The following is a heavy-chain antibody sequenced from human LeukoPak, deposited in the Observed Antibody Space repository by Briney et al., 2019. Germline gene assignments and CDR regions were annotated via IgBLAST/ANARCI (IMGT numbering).Heavy chain of an antibody. D-gene: IGHD1-26*01. CDR2: IWYDGSNK. CDR1: GFTFSSYG. Sequence: PGGSLRLSCAASGFTFSSYGMHWVRQAPGKGLEWVAVIWYDGSNKYYADSVKGRFTISRDNSKNTLYLQMNSLRAEDTAVYYCARGNIVGAHFDYWGQGTLVTVSS. CDR3: ARGNIVGAHFDY. V-gene: IGHV3-33*01. J-gene: IGHJ4*02.